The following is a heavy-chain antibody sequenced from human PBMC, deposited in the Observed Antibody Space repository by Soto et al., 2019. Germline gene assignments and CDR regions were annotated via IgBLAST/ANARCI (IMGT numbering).Heavy chain of an antibody. CDR3: ARESIVGARDDAFDV. D-gene: IGHD1-26*01. J-gene: IGHJ3*01. CDR1: EFTFSSHW. CDR2: IKNDGSET. Sequence: EVQVVESGGGLVQPGGSLRLSCTASEFTFSSHWMTWVRQAPGKGLEWVANIKNDGSETYFVDSVRGRFTISRDNARNLLYLQMNSLRVEDTAVYYCARESIVGARDDAFDVWGQGTMVTVSS. V-gene: IGHV3-7*04.